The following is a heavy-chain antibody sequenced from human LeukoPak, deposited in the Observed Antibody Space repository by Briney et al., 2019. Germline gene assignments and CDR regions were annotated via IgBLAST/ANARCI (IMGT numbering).Heavy chain of an antibody. CDR3: AREGEEMWGPGNEEYFQH. J-gene: IGHJ1*01. CDR1: GYTFTSYY. Sequence: GASVKVSCKASGYTFTSYYMHWVRQAPGQGLEWKGIINPSGGSTSYAQKFQGRVTMTRDTSTSTVYMELSSLRSEDTAVYYCAREGEEMWGPGNEEYFQHWGQGTLVTVSS. V-gene: IGHV1-46*01. CDR2: INPSGGST. D-gene: IGHD1-1*01.